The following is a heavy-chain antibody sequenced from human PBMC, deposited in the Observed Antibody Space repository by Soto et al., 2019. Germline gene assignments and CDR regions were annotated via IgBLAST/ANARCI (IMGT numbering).Heavy chain of an antibody. CDR3: ARDAPPRDYYYDSSGYYFVGAFDI. CDR2: ISSSSSYI. J-gene: IGHJ3*02. CDR1: GFTFSSYS. V-gene: IGHV3-21*01. D-gene: IGHD3-22*01. Sequence: VGSLRLSCAASGFTFSSYSMNWVRQAPGKGLEWVSSISSSSSYIYYADSVKGRFTISRDNAKNSLYLQMNSLRAEDTAVYYCARDAPPRDYYYDSSGYYFVGAFDIWGQGTMVTVSS.